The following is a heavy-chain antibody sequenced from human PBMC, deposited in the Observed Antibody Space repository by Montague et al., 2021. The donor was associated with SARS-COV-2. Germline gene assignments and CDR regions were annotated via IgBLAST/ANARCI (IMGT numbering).Heavy chain of an antibody. CDR1: GASISSGGYY. D-gene: IGHD2-2*01. CDR2: IDYSGST. CDR3: ATESVVPASLYYYGMDV. Sequence: TLSLTCTVSGASISSGGYYWSWIRQHPGKGLEWIGHIDYSGSTYYKXSVESRVTISVDTSKNQFSLKLRSVTAADTAVYYCATESVVPASLYYYGMDVWGQGTTVTVSS. V-gene: IGHV4-31*03. J-gene: IGHJ6*02.